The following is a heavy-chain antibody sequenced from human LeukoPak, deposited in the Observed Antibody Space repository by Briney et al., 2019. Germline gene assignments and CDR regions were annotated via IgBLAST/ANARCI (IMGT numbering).Heavy chain of an antibody. Sequence: SETLSLTCAVYGGSFSGYYWSWIRQPPGKGLEWIGEINHSGSTNYNPSLKSRVTISVDKSKNQFSLKLSSVTAADTAVYYCARVLGYTAGRFDPWGQGTLVTVSS. CDR1: GGSFSGYY. CDR3: ARVLGYTAGRFDP. D-gene: IGHD2-15*01. CDR2: INHSGST. V-gene: IGHV4-34*01. J-gene: IGHJ5*02.